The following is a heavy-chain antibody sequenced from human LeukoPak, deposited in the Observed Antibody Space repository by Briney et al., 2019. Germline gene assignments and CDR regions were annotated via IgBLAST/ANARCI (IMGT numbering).Heavy chain of an antibody. CDR1: GFTFSKNW. Sequence: GGSLRLSCAAPGFTFSKNWMCWVRQAPGKGLEWVANIKHDATEEYYADSVKGRFSVSRDNAKNLLYLQMNSPRVEDSAVYYCARGGGYPDYWGQGALVTVSS. V-gene: IGHV3-7*01. J-gene: IGHJ4*02. CDR3: ARGGGYPDY. CDR2: IKHDATEE. D-gene: IGHD3-22*01.